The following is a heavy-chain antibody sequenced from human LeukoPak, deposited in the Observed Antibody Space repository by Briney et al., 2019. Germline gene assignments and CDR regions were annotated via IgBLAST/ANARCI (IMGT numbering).Heavy chain of an antibody. D-gene: IGHD2-15*01. J-gene: IGHJ4*02. CDR1: GFTVSSNY. CDR2: IYSAGTT. V-gene: IGHV3-66*01. Sequence: PGGSLRLSCAASGFTVSSNYMSWVRQAPGKGLECVSIIYSAGTTYYADSVKGRFTISRDNSKNTLYLQMNSLRAEDTAVYYCAKGGVVEYYYFDYWGQGTLVTVSS. CDR3: AKGGVVEYYYFDY.